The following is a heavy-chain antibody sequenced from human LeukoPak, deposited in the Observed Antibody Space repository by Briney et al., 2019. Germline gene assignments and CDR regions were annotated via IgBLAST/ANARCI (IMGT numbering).Heavy chain of an antibody. V-gene: IGHV4-34*01. CDR3: ARGPTISETGYFDY. D-gene: IGHD1-1*01. CDR1: GGSFSAYY. J-gene: IGHJ4*03. Sequence: KPSETLSLTCAVYGGSFSAYYWSWIRQSPGKGLEWIAEINHRGDTNCNPSVKSRVSISVDTSKNQFSLKVTSLTAADTAVYYCARGPTISETGYFDYWGQGTLVTVSP. CDR2: INHRGDT.